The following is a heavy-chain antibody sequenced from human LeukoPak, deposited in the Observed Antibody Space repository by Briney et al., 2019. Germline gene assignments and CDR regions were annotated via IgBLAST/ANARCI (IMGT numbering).Heavy chain of an antibody. CDR2: IIPIFGTA. D-gene: IGHD3-22*01. Sequence: GASVKVSCKASGGTFSSYAISWVRQAPGQGLEWMGGIIPIFGTANYAQKFQGRVTITADESTSTAYMELSSLRSEDTAVYYCACRTDSSGYYYHYWGQGTLVTVSS. CDR3: ACRTDSSGYYYHY. V-gene: IGHV1-69*13. CDR1: GGTFSSYA. J-gene: IGHJ4*02.